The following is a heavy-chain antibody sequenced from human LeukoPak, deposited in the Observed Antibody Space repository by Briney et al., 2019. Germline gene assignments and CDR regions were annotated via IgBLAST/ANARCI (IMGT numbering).Heavy chain of an antibody. Sequence: GRSLRLSCAASGFTFSSYGMHWVRQAPGKGLEWVAVIWYDGSNKYYADSVKGRFTISRDNSKNTLYLQMNSLRAEDTAVYYCARTNYYDSSGYYSPEFDYWGQGTLVTVSS. J-gene: IGHJ4*02. V-gene: IGHV3-33*01. CDR3: ARTNYYDSSGYYSPEFDY. CDR2: IWYDGSNK. D-gene: IGHD3-22*01. CDR1: GFTFSSYG.